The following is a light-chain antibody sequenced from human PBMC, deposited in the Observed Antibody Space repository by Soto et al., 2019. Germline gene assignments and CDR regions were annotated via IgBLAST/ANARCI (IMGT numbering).Light chain of an antibody. CDR1: HYVYSN. CDR3: QQYNNWPRT. CDR2: RAT. Sequence: EMVVTQSPATLSVSPGERVTLSCRTSHYVYSNVAWFQQRPGQAPRLLIYRATTRATGIPARFSGSGSGTEFTLTISSLQSEDFAVYYCQQYNNWPRTFGQGTKVDI. V-gene: IGKV3-15*01. J-gene: IGKJ1*01.